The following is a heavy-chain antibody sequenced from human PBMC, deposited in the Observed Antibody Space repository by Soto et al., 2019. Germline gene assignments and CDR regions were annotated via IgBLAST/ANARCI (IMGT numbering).Heavy chain of an antibody. V-gene: IGHV1-18*01. CDR1: GYTFPSYV. D-gene: IGHD2-21*02. J-gene: IGHJ4*02. CDR2: ISAYHGNT. CDR3: ARATAFRSDY. Sequence: QVQLGQSGAEVKKPGASVKVSCKASGYTFPSYVSRWVRQAHGQGLEWMGWISAYHGNTNYAQKLQGRVTMTTDTSAIIAYMDLRSLKDDDAAVYYCARATAFRSDYWGQGTLVTVSS.